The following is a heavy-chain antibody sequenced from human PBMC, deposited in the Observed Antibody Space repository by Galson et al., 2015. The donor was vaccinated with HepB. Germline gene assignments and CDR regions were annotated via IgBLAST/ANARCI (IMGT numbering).Heavy chain of an antibody. V-gene: IGHV5-10-1*01. D-gene: IGHD1-26*01. CDR3: ARPTSAGGELYMDY. Sequence: QSGAEVKKPGESLRISCKGSGYSFSNYWISWVRQMPGKGLEWMGRIDPSDSYTNYSPSFQGHVTISADKSINTAYLQWSSLKAAATAMYYCARPTSAGGELYMDYWGQGTLVTVSS. CDR1: GYSFSNYW. J-gene: IGHJ4*02. CDR2: IDPSDSYT.